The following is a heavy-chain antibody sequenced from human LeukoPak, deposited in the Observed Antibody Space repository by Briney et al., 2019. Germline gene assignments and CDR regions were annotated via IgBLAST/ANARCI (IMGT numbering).Heavy chain of an antibody. V-gene: IGHV1-69*05. CDR1: GGTFSSYA. D-gene: IGHD6-13*01. CDR3: ARELYSSSWYLGYYFDY. Sequence: SVKVSCKASGGTFSSYAISWVRQAPGQGLEWMGRIIPIFGTANYAQKFQGRVTITTDESTSTAYMELSSLRSEDAAVYYCARELYSSSWYLGYYFDYWGQGTLVTVSS. CDR2: IIPIFGTA. J-gene: IGHJ4*02.